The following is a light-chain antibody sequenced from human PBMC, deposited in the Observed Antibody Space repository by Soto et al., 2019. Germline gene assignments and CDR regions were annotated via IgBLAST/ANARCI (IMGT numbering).Light chain of an antibody. CDR1: QSVSSY. J-gene: IGKJ1*01. CDR3: QQYNTWPGT. Sequence: EIVLTHSPATLSLSPCERATLSCRASQSVSSYLAWYQQKPGQAPRLLINGASTRATGVPARFSGSGSGTQFTLTISSLRSEDFGTYYCQQYNTWPGTFGQGTKVDIK. CDR2: GAS. V-gene: IGKV3-15*01.